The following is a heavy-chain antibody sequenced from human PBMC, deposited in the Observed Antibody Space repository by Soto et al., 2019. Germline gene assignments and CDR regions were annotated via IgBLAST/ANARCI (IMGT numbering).Heavy chain of an antibody. CDR3: AGDYSNYNWFDP. J-gene: IGHJ5*02. D-gene: IGHD4-4*01. Sequence: SETLSLTCTVSGGSISSSSYYWGWIRQPPGKGLEWIGYIYYSGSTYYNPSLKSRVTISVDTSKNQFSLKLSSVTAADTAVYYCAGDYSNYNWFDPWGQGTLVTVSS. CDR2: IYYSGST. CDR1: GGSISSSSYY. V-gene: IGHV4-31*03.